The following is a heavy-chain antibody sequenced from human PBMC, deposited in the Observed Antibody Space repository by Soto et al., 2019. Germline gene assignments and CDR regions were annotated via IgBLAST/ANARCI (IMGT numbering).Heavy chain of an antibody. CDR2: ISSSAVYV. D-gene: IGHD3-22*01. CDR1: GFNFLTYS. J-gene: IGHJ4*02. Sequence: PGGSLRLSCAASGFNFLTYSLSWVRQAPGKGLEWVASISSSAVYVDYADSMKGRFTISRDNAKNLLHLQMTSLRAEDTATYHCVRDGLDYYDTERLYFDNWGQGTLVTVSS. CDR3: VRDGLDYYDTERLYFDN. V-gene: IGHV3-21*01.